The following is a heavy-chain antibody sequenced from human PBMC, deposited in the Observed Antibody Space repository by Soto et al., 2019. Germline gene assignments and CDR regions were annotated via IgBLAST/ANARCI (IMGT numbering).Heavy chain of an antibody. CDR2: IYSDGST. Sequence: GGSLILSCAASGFTFDDYGMSWVRQAPGKGLEWVSGIYSDGSTHYTDSVKDRFIISRDISKNTLYLQMNSLRAEDTAVYYCARARYDSSGYYFDYWGQGALVTVSS. D-gene: IGHD3-22*01. V-gene: IGHV3-53*01. CDR1: GFTFDDYG. J-gene: IGHJ4*02. CDR3: ARARYDSSGYYFDY.